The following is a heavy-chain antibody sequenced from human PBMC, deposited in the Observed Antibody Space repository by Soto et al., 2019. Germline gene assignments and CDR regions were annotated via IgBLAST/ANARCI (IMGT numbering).Heavy chain of an antibody. J-gene: IGHJ4*02. CDR3: ARSGHLDAGTFDY. CDR1: GFSVRSSH. Sequence: PGGSLRLSCAASGFSVRSSHMSWVRQAPGKGLEWVSIMYSGGDTYYAVSVKGRFTISRDNSKNTVFLQMNTLRHDDTAMYYCARSGHLDAGTFDYWGQGTLVTVSS. V-gene: IGHV3-53*01. CDR2: MYSGGDT.